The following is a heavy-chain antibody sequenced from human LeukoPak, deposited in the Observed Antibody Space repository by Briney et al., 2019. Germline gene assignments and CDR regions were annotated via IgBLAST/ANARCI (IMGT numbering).Heavy chain of an antibody. Sequence: SETLSLTCTVSGGSISSGSYYWSWIRQPAGKGLEWIGRIYTSGSTNYNPSLKSRVTISVDTSKNQFSLKLSSVTAADTALYYCAADYDILAGYGEVSAFDIWGQGTMVTVSS. J-gene: IGHJ3*02. D-gene: IGHD3-9*01. CDR1: GGSISSGSYY. CDR3: AADYDILAGYGEVSAFDI. CDR2: IYTSGST. V-gene: IGHV4-61*02.